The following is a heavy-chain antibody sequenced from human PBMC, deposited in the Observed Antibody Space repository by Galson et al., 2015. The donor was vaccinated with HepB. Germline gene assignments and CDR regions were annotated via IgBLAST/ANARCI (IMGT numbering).Heavy chain of an antibody. CDR3: ARGASLEMTSITCRAIDY. J-gene: IGHJ4*02. V-gene: IGHV3-30-3*01. CDR2: IAYDGNKK. D-gene: IGHD5-24*01. Sequence: SLRLSCAASGFTFSSYAMHWVRQGPGKGLEWVAIIAYDGNKKYYTDSVKGRSTISKENSRNTLYMQMNSVRAEDTAVYYCARGASLEMTSITCRAIDYWGQGTRVTVSS. CDR1: GFTFSSYA.